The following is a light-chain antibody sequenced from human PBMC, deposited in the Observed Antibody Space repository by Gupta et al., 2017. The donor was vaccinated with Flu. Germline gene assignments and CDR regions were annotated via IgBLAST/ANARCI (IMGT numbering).Light chain of an antibody. J-gene: IGKJ4*01. CDR1: NSISTY. V-gene: IGKV1-5*03. CDR3: QQYKSYPLT. CDR2: KAS. Sequence: GGSVISCCAAQNSISTYLAWYQQKPGKAPRLLIYKASNLESGVPSRFSASGSGTELTLTISRLQPDDFATYYCQQYKSYPLTFGGGTKVEIK.